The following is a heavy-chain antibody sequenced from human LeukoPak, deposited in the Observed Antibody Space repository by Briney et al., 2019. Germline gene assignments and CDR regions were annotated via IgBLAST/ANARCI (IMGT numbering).Heavy chain of an antibody. Sequence: GGSLRLSCAASGFTFSSYSMNWVRQAPGKGLEWVSSISSSSSYIYYADSVKGRFTISRDNAKNSLYLQMNSLRAEDTAVYYCARDYYDSSGYYYGGDYWGQGTLVTVFS. CDR2: ISSSSSYI. CDR3: ARDYYDSSGYYYGGDY. V-gene: IGHV3-21*01. CDR1: GFTFSSYS. J-gene: IGHJ4*02. D-gene: IGHD3-22*01.